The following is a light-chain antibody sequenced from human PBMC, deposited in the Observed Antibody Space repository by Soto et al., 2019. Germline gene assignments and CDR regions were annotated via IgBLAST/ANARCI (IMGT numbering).Light chain of an antibody. J-gene: IGKJ2*01. CDR2: AQS. V-gene: IGKV1-39*01. CDR3: QLSFGFPDT. Sequence: DIKRTQSASSLSASVGDRVTITCRASQSISSYFNWYQQKPGTAPKPRISAQSSLQRGFTSRFSGRVSGTYFTLHSSSLPPEDLATYECQLSFGFPDTVGHGTKVDI. CDR1: QSISSY.